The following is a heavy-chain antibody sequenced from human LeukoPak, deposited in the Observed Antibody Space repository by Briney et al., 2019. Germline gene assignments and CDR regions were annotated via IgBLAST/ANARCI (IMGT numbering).Heavy chain of an antibody. CDR2: ISYDGSNK. V-gene: IGHV3-30-3*01. CDR1: GFTFSSYA. CDR3: ASTHGSGWYGGGGPVDY. Sequence: PGRSLRLSCAASGFTFSSYAMHWVRQAPGKGLEWVAVISYDGSNKYYADSVKGRFTISRDNSKYTLYLQMNSLRAEDTAVYYCASTHGSGWYGGGGPVDYWGQGTLVTVSS. J-gene: IGHJ4*02. D-gene: IGHD6-19*01.